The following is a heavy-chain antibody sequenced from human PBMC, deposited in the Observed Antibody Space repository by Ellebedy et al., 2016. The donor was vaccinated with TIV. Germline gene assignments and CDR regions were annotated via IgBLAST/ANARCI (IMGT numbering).Heavy chain of an antibody. V-gene: IGHV1-46*04. D-gene: IGHD1-26*01. CDR1: GYTFTSYY. J-gene: IGHJ4*02. CDR2: INPSGGST. CDR3: ARDRGGVGATNGFDY. Sequence: AASVQVSCKASGYTFTSYYMPWVRQAPGQGLEWMGIINPSGGSTSYAQKLQGRVTMTRDTSTSTVYMELSSLRSEDTAVYYCARDRGGVGATNGFDYWGQGTLVTVSS.